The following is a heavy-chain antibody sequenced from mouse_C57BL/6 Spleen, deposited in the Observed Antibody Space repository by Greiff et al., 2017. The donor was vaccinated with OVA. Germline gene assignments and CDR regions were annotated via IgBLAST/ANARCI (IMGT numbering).Heavy chain of an antibody. CDR2: IDPSDSET. D-gene: IGHD1-1*01. CDR3: ARDGDYGSSYWYFDV. Sequence: VQLQQPGAELVRPGSSVKLSCKASGYTFTSYWMHWVKQRPIQGLEWIGNIDPSDSETHYNQKFKDKATLTVDKSSSTAYMQLSSLTSEDSAVYYCARDGDYGSSYWYFDVWGTGTTVTVSS. J-gene: IGHJ1*03. V-gene: IGHV1-52*01. CDR1: GYTFTSYW.